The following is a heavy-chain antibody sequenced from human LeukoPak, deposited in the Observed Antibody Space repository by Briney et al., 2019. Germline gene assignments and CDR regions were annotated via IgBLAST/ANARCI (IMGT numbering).Heavy chain of an antibody. Sequence: GGSLRLSCAASGFTFSNYEMNWIRQAPGKGLEWVSYISSSGSSIYYADSVKGRFTISRDNAKNSLYLQMNSLRAEDTAVYYCAREASGYSYGLDAFDIWGQGTMVTVSS. CDR3: AREASGYSYGLDAFDI. V-gene: IGHV3-48*03. CDR2: ISSSGSSI. D-gene: IGHD5-18*01. J-gene: IGHJ3*02. CDR1: GFTFSNYE.